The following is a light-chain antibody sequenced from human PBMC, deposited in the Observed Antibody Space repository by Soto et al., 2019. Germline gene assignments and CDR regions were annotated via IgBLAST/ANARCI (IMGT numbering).Light chain of an antibody. V-gene: IGLV2-23*01. CDR2: ECS. J-gene: IGLJ1*01. CDR1: ISDVVSYNL. CDR3: YSYAGSDTSYV. Sequence: QSVLSQPASVSRSPGDSITISFTGTISDVVSYNLVSCYQQHPGKAPKLMIYECSKRPSGVSNRSSGSKSGNTPSLKISGLQAEDEADYYCYSYAGSDTSYVFGTRTKVTVL.